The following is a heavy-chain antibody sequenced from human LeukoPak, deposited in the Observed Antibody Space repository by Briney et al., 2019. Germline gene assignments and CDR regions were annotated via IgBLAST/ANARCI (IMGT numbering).Heavy chain of an antibody. CDR3: VKAVYGGNSGMNY. Sequence: PGGSLRLSCAASGFTFSSYGTHWVRQAPGKGLEWVAVISNDGSNTYYADSVKGRFTISRDNSKNTLYLQTSSLRAEDTAVYYCVKAVYGGNSGMNYWGQGTLVTVSS. CDR2: ISNDGSNT. D-gene: IGHD4-23*01. V-gene: IGHV3-30*18. CDR1: GFTFSSYG. J-gene: IGHJ4*02.